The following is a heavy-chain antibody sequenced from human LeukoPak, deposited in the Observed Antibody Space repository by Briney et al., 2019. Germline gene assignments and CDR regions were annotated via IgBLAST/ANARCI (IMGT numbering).Heavy chain of an antibody. CDR3: AREWTRGTIFGVVIPGDAFDI. D-gene: IGHD3-3*01. CDR2: INTNTGNP. V-gene: IGHV7-4-1*02. J-gene: IGHJ3*02. Sequence: ASVKVSCKASGYTFTSYDINWVRQAPGQGLEWMGWINTNTGNPTYAQGFTGRFVFSLDTSVSTAYLQISSLKAEDTAVYYCAREWTRGTIFGVVIPGDAFDIWGQGTMVTVSS. CDR1: GYTFTSYD.